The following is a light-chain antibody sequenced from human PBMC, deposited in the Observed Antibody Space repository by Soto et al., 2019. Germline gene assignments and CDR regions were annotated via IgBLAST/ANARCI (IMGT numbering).Light chain of an antibody. J-gene: IGKJ1*01. Sequence: EIVLTQSPATLSLSPGERATLSCRASQSVSSYLAWYQQKPGQAPRLLIYDAYNRATGIPPRFSGSGSGTDFTLTISRLEPEDFGVYYCQQYGNSPRTFGQGTKVDIK. CDR3: QQYGNSPRT. CDR2: DAY. V-gene: IGKV3-11*01. CDR1: QSVSSY.